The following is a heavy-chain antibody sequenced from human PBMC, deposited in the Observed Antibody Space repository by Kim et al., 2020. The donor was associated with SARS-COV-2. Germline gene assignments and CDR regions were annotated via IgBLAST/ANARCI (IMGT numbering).Heavy chain of an antibody. D-gene: IGHD2-2*01. CDR1: GFTFSSYG. J-gene: IGHJ4*01. CDR2: ISYDGSNK. Sequence: GGSLRLSCAASGFTFSSYGMHWVRQAPGKGLEWVAVISYDGSNKYYADSVKGRFTIPRDNSKNTLYLQMNSLRAEDTAVFYCASDFCRGTSSHTLGYWG. CDR3: ASDFCRGTSSHTLGY. V-gene: IGHV3-33*05.